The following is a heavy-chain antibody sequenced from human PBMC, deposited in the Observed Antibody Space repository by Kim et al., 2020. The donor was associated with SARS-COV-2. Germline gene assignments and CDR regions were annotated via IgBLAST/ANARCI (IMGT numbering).Heavy chain of an antibody. V-gene: IGHV4-39*01. J-gene: IGHJ4*02. D-gene: IGHD3-10*01. CDR3: ARHGSSVWFGELLYPDY. CDR1: GGSISSSSYY. Sequence: SETLSLTCTVSGGSISSSSYYWGWIRQPPGKGLEWIGSIYYSGSTYYNPSLKSRVTISVDTSRNQFSLKLSSVTAADTALYYCARHGSSVWFGELLYPDYCGQGTLVTVSS. CDR2: IYYSGST.